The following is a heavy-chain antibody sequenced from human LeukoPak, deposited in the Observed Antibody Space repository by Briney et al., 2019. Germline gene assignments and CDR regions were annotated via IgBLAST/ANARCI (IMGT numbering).Heavy chain of an antibody. CDR1: GFNFSNYG. D-gene: IGHD1-26*01. Sequence: GGSLRLSCAASGFNFSNYGMHWVRQAPGKGLEWVAVIWYDGSNKYYAASVRGRSTISRDNSKNTLHLQMDSLRAEDTAVYYCANAGGSYIESWGQGTLVTVSS. J-gene: IGHJ4*02. V-gene: IGHV3-33*06. CDR3: ANAGGSYIES. CDR2: IWYDGSNK.